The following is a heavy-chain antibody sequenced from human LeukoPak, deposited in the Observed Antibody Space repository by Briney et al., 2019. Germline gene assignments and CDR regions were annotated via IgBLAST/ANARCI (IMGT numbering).Heavy chain of an antibody. V-gene: IGHV4-59*08. CDR3: ARTAPDTAMVFYYYYYMDV. J-gene: IGHJ6*03. D-gene: IGHD5-18*01. CDR2: IYYSGST. CDR1: GGSISSYY. Sequence: LETLSLTCTVSGGSISSYYWSWIRQPPGKGLEWIGYIYYSGSTNYNPSLKSRVTISVDTSKNQFSLKLSSVTAADTAVYYCARTAPDTAMVFYYYYYMDVWGKGTTVTVSS.